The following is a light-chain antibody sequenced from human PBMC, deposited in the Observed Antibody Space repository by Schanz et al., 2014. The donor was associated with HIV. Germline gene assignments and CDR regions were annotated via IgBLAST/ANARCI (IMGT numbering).Light chain of an antibody. CDR1: QSVSNN. J-gene: IGKJ1*01. V-gene: IGKV3-15*01. CDR2: GAS. CDR3: QQYDRSSWT. Sequence: EIVMTQSSVTLSVSPGERATVSCRASQSVSNNLAWYQQKPGQAPRLVIYGASTRATGIPARFSGSGSGTEFTLTISSLQSEDFAVYYCQQYDRSSWTFGLGTKVETK.